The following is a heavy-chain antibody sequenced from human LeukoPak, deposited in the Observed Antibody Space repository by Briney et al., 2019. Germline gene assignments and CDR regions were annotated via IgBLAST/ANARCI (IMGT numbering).Heavy chain of an antibody. CDR1: GFTFSDYY. J-gene: IGHJ4*02. CDR3: ARTPRGGYSGHSPGGY. D-gene: IGHD5-12*01. Sequence: GGSLRLSCAASGFTFSDYYMSRIRQAPGKGLEWVSYISSSGSTIYYADSVKGRFTISRDNAKNSLYLQMNSLRAEDTAVYYCARTPRGGYSGHSPGGYWGQGTLVTVSS. V-gene: IGHV3-11*01. CDR2: ISSSGSTI.